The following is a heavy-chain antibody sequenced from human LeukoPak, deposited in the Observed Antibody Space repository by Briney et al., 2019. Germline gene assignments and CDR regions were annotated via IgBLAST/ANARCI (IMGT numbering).Heavy chain of an antibody. CDR1: GGTFSSYA. CDR2: IIPILGIA. J-gene: IGHJ4*02. D-gene: IGHD6-19*01. Sequence: SVKVSCKASGGTFSSYAISWVRQAPGQGLEWMGRIIPILGIANYAQKFQGRVTITADRSTSTAYMELSSLRSEDTAVYYCASGASGCFDYWGQGTLVTVSS. V-gene: IGHV1-69*04. CDR3: ASGASGCFDY.